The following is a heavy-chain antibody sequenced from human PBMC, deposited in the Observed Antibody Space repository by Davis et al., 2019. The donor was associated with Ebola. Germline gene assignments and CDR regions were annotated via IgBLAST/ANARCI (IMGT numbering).Heavy chain of an antibody. CDR3: ASRQAAPDRGPWFDP. D-gene: IGHD6-13*01. Sequence: MPSETLSLTCAVYGGSFSGYYWTWIRQPPGKGPEWIGEINYSGSTYYNPSLKSRVTISVDTSKNQFSLKLSSVTAADTAVYYRASRQAAPDRGPWFDPWGQGTLVTVSS. CDR1: GGSFSGYY. V-gene: IGHV4-34*01. J-gene: IGHJ5*02. CDR2: INYSGST.